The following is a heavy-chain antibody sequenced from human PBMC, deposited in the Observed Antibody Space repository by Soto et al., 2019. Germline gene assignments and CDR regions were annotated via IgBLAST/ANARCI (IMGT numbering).Heavy chain of an antibody. V-gene: IGHV1-2*04. CDR3: ARDSSPFTIFGVVTEYYYYGMDV. J-gene: IGHJ6*02. CDR2: INPNSGGT. D-gene: IGHD3-3*01. Sequence: GASVKVSCKASGYTFTGYYMHWVRQAPGQGLEWMGWINPNSGGTNYAQKFQGWVTMTRDTSISTAYMELSRLRSDDTAVYYCARDSSPFTIFGVVTEYYYYGMDVWGQGSTVTVSS. CDR1: GYTFTGYY.